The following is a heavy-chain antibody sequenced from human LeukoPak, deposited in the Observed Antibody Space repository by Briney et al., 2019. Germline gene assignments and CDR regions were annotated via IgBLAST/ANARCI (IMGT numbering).Heavy chain of an antibody. D-gene: IGHD6-19*01. CDR3: ARPGIAVAGTGFDY. CDR1: GGSFSGYY. J-gene: IGHJ4*02. V-gene: IGHV4-34*01. CDR2: INHSGST. Sequence: SVTLSLTCAVYGGSFSGYYWSWIRQPPGKGLEWIGEINHSGSTNYNPSLKSRVTISVDTSKNQFSLKLSSVTAADTAVYYCARPGIAVAGTGFDYWGQGTLVTVSS.